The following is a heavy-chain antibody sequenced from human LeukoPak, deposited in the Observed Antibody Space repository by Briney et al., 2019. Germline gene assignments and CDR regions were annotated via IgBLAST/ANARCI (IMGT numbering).Heavy chain of an antibody. CDR2: ITLNSDDM. J-gene: IGHJ4*02. D-gene: IGHD1-1*01. V-gene: IGHV3-9*01. CDR3: TRVTSWRTGFDY. CDR1: GFSFEAYG. Sequence: GRSLRLSCAASGFSFEAYGMYWVRQAPGKGLEWVSGITLNSDDMAYADSVKGRFTISRDNAKNCLYLQMNSLTVEDTALYYCTRVTSWRTGFDYWGQGTLVTVSS.